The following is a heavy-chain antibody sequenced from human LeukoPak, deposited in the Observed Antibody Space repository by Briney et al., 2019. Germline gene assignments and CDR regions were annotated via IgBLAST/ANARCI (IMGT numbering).Heavy chain of an antibody. D-gene: IGHD6-13*01. V-gene: IGHV3-11*04. CDR2: ISSSGSTI. CDR1: GFTLSDYY. CDR3: ARDSRRIAAAGGPGY. J-gene: IGHJ4*02. Sequence: PGGSLRLSCAASGFTLSDYYMSWIRQAPGKGLEWVSYISSSGSTIYYADSVKGRFTISRDNAKNSLYLQMNSLRAEDTAVYYCARDSRRIAAAGGPGYWGQGTLVTVSS.